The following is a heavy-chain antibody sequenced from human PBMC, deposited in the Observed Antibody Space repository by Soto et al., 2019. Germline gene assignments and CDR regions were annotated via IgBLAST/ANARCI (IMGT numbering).Heavy chain of an antibody. J-gene: IGHJ4*02. CDR1: GFTFSNYS. V-gene: IGHV3-23*01. CDR2: ISGGGGTT. D-gene: IGHD6-25*01. Sequence: EVQLLESGGGLVQPGGSLRLSCAASGFTFSNYSMSWVRQAPGKGLEWVSAISGGGGTTYYAGSVKGRFTISSDNSKNTLFLQMNSLRAEDTAVYYCAKVFVETGDSSGWPCSFHYWGQGTLVTVSS. CDR3: AKVFVETGDSSGWPCSFHY.